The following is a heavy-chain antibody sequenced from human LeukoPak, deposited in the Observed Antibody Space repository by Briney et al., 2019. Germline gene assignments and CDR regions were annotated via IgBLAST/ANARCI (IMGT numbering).Heavy chain of an antibody. CDR2: ISSSSSTI. D-gene: IGHD2-8*01. Sequence: GGSLRLSCAASGFTFSSYGMTWVRQAPGKGLEWVSYISSSSSTIYYADSVKGRFTISRDNAKNSLYLQLNSLRAEDTAVYYCARYCTFRTCSATQFDAWGQGTLVTVSS. CDR1: GFTFSSYG. V-gene: IGHV3-48*01. CDR3: ARYCTFRTCSATQFDA. J-gene: IGHJ5*02.